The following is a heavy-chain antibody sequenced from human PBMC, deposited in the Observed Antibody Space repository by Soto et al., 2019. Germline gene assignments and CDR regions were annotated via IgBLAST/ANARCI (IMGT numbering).Heavy chain of an antibody. CDR1: GGTFSSYA. CDR3: ARPNSNYDWDFDY. Sequence: GASVKVSCKASGGTFSSYAISWVRQAPGQGLEWMGGIIPIFGTANYAQKFQGRVTITADKSTSTAYMELSSLRSEDTAVYYCARPNSNYDWDFDYWGQGTLVTVSS. J-gene: IGHJ4*02. V-gene: IGHV1-69*06. D-gene: IGHD4-4*01. CDR2: IIPIFGTA.